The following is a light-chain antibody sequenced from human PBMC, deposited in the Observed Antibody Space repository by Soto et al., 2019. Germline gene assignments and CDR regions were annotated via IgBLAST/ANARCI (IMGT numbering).Light chain of an antibody. CDR3: CSYAGSYTYV. Sequence: QSALTQPRSVSGSPGQSVTISCTGTSSDVGGYNYVSWYQQHPGKAPKLMIYDVSKRPSGVPDRFSGSKSGNTASLTISVPQAEDEADYYCCSYAGSYTYVVGTGTKVTV. CDR1: SSDVGGYNY. V-gene: IGLV2-11*01. CDR2: DVS. J-gene: IGLJ1*01.